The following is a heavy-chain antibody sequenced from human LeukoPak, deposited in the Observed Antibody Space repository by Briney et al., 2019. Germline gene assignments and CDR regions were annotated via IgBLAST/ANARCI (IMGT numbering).Heavy chain of an antibody. D-gene: IGHD1-26*01. CDR3: ARDRGSYFSDAFDI. CDR2: INLNSGGT. V-gene: IGHV1-2*02. Sequence: GASVKVSCKASGYTFTGYYMHWVRQAPGQGLEWMGWINLNSGGTNYAQKFQGRVTMTRDTSISTAYMELSRLRSDDTAVYYCARDRGSYFSDAFDIWGQGTMVTVSS. J-gene: IGHJ3*02. CDR1: GYTFTGYY.